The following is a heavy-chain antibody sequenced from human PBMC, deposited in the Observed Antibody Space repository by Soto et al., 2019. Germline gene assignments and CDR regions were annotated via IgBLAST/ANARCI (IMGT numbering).Heavy chain of an antibody. J-gene: IGHJ4*02. CDR3: AKATRGGAATLIRDY. V-gene: IGHV3-23*01. Sequence: VQLLESGGGLVQPGGSLRLSCAAAGFTFSIYAMSWVRQAPGKWLEWVSAISGSGGSTYYADSVKGRFTISRDNSKNTLYLQMNSLRADDTAVYYCAKATRGGAATLIRDYWGQGTLVTVYS. CDR1: GFTFSIYA. D-gene: IGHD6-13*01. CDR2: ISGSGGST.